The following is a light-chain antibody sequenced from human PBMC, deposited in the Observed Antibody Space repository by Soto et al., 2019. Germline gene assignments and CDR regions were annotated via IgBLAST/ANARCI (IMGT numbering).Light chain of an antibody. CDR1: QSISRN. CDR3: QQYNNWPRT. V-gene: IGKV3-15*01. Sequence: EIVMTQSPATLSVSPGERATLSCRATQSISRNLAWYQQKPSQAPRLLIYGASTRATAIPARFSGSGSGTEFSLTISSLQSEDFAVYYCQQYNNWPRTFGQGTKVEIK. CDR2: GAS. J-gene: IGKJ2*01.